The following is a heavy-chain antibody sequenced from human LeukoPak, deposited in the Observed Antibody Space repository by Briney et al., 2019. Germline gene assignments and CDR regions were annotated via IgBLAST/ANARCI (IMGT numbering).Heavy chain of an antibody. CDR1: DYSISSGYY. V-gene: IGHV4-38-2*02. J-gene: IGHJ6*03. D-gene: IGHD2-21*01. Sequence: SETLSLTCTVSDYSISSGYYWGWIRQPPGKGLEWIGSIYHSGSTYYNPSLKSRVTISVDTSKNQFSLKLSSVTAADTAVYYCARDSPYSYYNYYMDVWGKGTTVTVSS. CDR3: ARDSPYSYYNYYMDV. CDR2: IYHSGST.